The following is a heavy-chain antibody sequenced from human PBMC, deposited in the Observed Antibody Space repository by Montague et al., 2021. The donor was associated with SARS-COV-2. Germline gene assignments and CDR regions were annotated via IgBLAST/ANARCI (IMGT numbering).Heavy chain of an antibody. CDR3: ARGLIDITMMVVVFTGASFYFDY. CDR1: GGSLSGNH. D-gene: IGHD3-22*01. CDR2: IGPSGST. V-gene: IGHV4-34*01. Sequence: SETLSLTCGVSGGSLSGNHWSWIRQPPGKGLEWIGEIGPSGSTNXNPSLKSRVIMSLDTSKNHFSLKLSSVTAADTAVYYCARGLIDITMMVVVFTGASFYFDYWGQGILVTASS. J-gene: IGHJ4*02.